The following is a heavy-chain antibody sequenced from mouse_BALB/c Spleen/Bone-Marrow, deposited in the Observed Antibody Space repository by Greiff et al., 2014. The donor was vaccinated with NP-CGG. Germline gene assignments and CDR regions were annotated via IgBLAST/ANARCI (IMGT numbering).Heavy chain of an antibody. J-gene: IGHJ1*01. V-gene: IGHV7-3*02. CDR1: GFTFTDYY. CDR3: AREIINDYHWYFDV. D-gene: IGHD2-4*01. CDR2: IRNKANGYTT. Sequence: EVQGVESGGGLVQPGGSLRLSCATSGFTFTDYYMSWVRQPPGKALEWLGFIRNKANGYTTEYGASVKGRFTISRDNSQSILYLQMNTLRAEDSATYYCAREIINDYHWYFDVWGAGTTVTVSS.